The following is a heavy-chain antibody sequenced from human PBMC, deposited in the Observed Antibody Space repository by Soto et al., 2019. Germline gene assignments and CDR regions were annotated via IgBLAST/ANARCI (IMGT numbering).Heavy chain of an antibody. Sequence: GESLKISCAASGFTFSDYYMSWIRQAPGKGLEWVSYISSSGSTIYYADSVKGRFTISRDNAKNSLYLQMNSLRAEDTAVYYCASTRMTTVTTGHYSYGMDVWGQGTTVTVSS. V-gene: IGHV3-11*01. CDR1: GFTFSDYY. CDR2: ISSSGSTI. CDR3: ASTRMTTVTTGHYSYGMDV. D-gene: IGHD4-17*01. J-gene: IGHJ6*02.